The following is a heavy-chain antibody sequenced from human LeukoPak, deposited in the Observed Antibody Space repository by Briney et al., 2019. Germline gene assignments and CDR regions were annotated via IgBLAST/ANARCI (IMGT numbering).Heavy chain of an antibody. CDR3: AKEGLPRIAAAGTRDGDFDY. V-gene: IGHV3-74*01. J-gene: IGHJ4*02. CDR1: GFTFGSYW. D-gene: IGHD6-13*01. CDR2: INTDGGST. Sequence: GGSLRLSCAASGFTFGSYWMHWVRQAPGKGLVWVSRINTDGGSTTYADSVKGRFTISRDNSKNTLYLQMNSLRAEDTAVYYCAKEGLPRIAAAGTRDGDFDYWGQGTLVTVSS.